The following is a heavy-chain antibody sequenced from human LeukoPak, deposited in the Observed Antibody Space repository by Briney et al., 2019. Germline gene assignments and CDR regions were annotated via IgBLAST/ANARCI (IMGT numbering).Heavy chain of an antibody. Sequence: SETLSLTCTVSGGSISSSSYYWGWIRQPPGKGLEWIGSIYYSGSTYYNPSLKSRVTISVDTSKNQFSLKLSSVTAADTAVYYCARDSAPPGNFDYWGQGTLVTVSS. CDR1: GGSISSSSYY. CDR3: ARDSAPPGNFDY. J-gene: IGHJ4*02. CDR2: IYYSGST. V-gene: IGHV4-39*07.